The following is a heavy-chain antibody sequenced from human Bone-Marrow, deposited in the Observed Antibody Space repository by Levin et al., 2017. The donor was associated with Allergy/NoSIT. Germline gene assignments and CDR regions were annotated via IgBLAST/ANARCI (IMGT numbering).Heavy chain of an antibody. Sequence: PGGSLRLSCAASGFTFSSYGMHWVRQAPGKGLEWVAVISYDGSNKDYADSVKGRFTITRDNSKNTLYLQMNSLRAEDSAVYYCAKPIGYCSGGSGYSFDYWGQGILVIVSS. CDR2: ISYDGSNK. V-gene: IGHV3-30*18. CDR1: GFTFSSYG. J-gene: IGHJ4*02. CDR3: AKPIGYCSGGSGYSFDY. D-gene: IGHD2-15*01.